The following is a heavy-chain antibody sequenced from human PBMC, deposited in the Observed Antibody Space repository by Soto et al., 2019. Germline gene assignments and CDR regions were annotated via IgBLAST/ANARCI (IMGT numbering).Heavy chain of an antibody. CDR2: IDWNDGK. CDR1: GFSLSTDGMC. D-gene: IGHD2-21*01. V-gene: IGHV2-70*11. J-gene: IGHJ1*01. CDR3: ARVWWFGEKEYFQN. Sequence: SGPTLVNPTQTLTLTCTISGFSLSTDGMCVSWIRQPPGKALEWLARIDWNDGKYYSTSLKTRLTISKDTSKNQAVLTMTKLDPADTATYYCARVWWFGEKEYFQNWGQGTLVTVSS.